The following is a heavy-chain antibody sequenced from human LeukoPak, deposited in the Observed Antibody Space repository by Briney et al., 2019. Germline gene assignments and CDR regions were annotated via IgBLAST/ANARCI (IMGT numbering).Heavy chain of an antibody. CDR3: ARAAGSSGYYHIFDY. CDR1: GFTYSSYS. CDR2: ISNSSSYI. J-gene: IGHJ4*02. V-gene: IGHV3-21*01. D-gene: IGHD3-22*01. Sequence: GGSLRLSCAASGFTYSSYSMNWVRQAPGKGLEWVSSISNSSSYIYYADSVKGRFTISRDNAKNSLYLQMNSLRAEDTAVYYCARAAGSSGYYHIFDYWGQGTLVTVSS.